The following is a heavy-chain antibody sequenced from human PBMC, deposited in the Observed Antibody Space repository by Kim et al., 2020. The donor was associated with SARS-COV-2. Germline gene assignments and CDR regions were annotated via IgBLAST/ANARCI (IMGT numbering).Heavy chain of an antibody. J-gene: IGHJ4*02. CDR3: ARDPYNPDSSGYPFDY. D-gene: IGHD3-22*01. V-gene: IGHV1-3*01. Sequence: ASVKVSCKASGYTFTSYAMHWVRQAPGQRLEWMGWINAGNGNTKYSQKFQGRVTITRDTSASTAYMEMSSLRSEDMAVYYCARDPYNPDSSGYPFDYWGQGTLVTVSS. CDR1: GYTFTSYA. CDR2: INAGNGNT.